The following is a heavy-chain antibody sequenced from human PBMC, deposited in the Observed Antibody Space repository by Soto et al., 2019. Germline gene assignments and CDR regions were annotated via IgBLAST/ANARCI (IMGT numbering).Heavy chain of an antibody. CDR3: ARNLGIAARSGVDV. D-gene: IGHD6-6*01. Sequence: PSETLSLTCAVSGGSISSGGYSWSWIRQPPGKGLEWIGYIYHSGSTYYNPSLKSRVTISVDRSKNQFSLKLSSVTAADTAVYYCARNLGIAARSGVDVWGQGTTVTVSS. V-gene: IGHV4-30-2*01. CDR1: GGSISSGGYS. CDR2: IYHSGST. J-gene: IGHJ6*02.